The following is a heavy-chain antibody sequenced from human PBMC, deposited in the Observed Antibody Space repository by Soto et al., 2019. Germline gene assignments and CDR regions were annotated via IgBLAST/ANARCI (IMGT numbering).Heavy chain of an antibody. J-gene: IGHJ6*03. CDR1: GGSFSGDY. D-gene: IGHD3-10*01. CDR2: INHSGST. Sequence: PWETLPLTWAVYGGSFSGDYWSWIRQPPGKGMEWIGEINHSGSTNYNPSLKSRVTISVDTSKNQFSLKLSSVTAADTAVYYCAAARGGLRYSRDVKGYSDMYVCAKGTTLTVSS. V-gene: IGHV4-34*01. CDR3: AAARGGLRYSRDVKGYSDMYV.